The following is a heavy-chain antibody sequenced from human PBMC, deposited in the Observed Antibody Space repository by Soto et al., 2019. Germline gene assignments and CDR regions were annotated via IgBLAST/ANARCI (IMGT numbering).Heavy chain of an antibody. Sequence: PGGSLRLSCAASGFNFDNYAMHWVRQAPGKGLVWVSRINSDGSSTSYADSVKGRFTISRDNAKNMLYLQMNSLRAEDTAVYYCGRHVEVALDPWGQGTLVTVSS. CDR2: INSDGSST. CDR3: GRHVEVALDP. CDR1: GFNFDNYA. V-gene: IGHV3-74*01. J-gene: IGHJ5*02. D-gene: IGHD2-15*01.